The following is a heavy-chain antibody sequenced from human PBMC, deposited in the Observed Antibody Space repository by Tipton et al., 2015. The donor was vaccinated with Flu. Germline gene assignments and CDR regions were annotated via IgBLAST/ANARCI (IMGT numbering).Heavy chain of an antibody. V-gene: IGHV6-1*01. Sequence: LVKPTQTLSLTCAISGDGVSSNSAAWNWIRQSPSRGLEWLGRTYYRSKWYNDYAVSVKSRITINPDTSKNQFSLQLNSVTPEDTAVYYCARERWLVPGGYYYYYGMDVWGQGTTVTVSS. CDR3: ARERWLVPGGYYYYYGMDV. CDR2: TYYRSKWYN. D-gene: IGHD6-19*01. CDR1: GDGVSSNSAA. J-gene: IGHJ6*02.